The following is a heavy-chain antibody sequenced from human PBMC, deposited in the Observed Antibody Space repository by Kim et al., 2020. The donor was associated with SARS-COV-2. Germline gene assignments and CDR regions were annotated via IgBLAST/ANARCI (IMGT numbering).Heavy chain of an antibody. CDR1: GFTFSSYA. CDR3: VKAHWFGELLVWFDP. V-gene: IGHV3-64D*06. Sequence: GGSLRLSCSASGFTFSSYAMHWVRQAPGKGLEYVSAISSNGGSTYYADSVKGRFTISRDNSKNTLYLQMSSLRAEDTAVYYCVKAHWFGELLVWFDPWGQGTLVTVSS. CDR2: ISSNGGST. D-gene: IGHD3-10*01. J-gene: IGHJ5*02.